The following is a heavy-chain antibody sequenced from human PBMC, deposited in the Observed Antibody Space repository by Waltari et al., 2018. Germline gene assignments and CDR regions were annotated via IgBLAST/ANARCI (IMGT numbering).Heavy chain of an antibody. J-gene: IGHJ4*02. CDR2: SIPSLGIA. V-gene: IGHV1-69*08. Sequence: QVQLVQSGAEVKKPGSSVKVSCKASGGTFSSYTISWVRQAPGQGLEWMGMSIPSLGIANYAQKFQGRVTITADKSTSTAYMELSSLRSEDTAVYYCAREMGATTGADYWGQGTLVTVSS. D-gene: IGHD1-26*01. CDR3: AREMGATTGADY. CDR1: GGTFSSYT.